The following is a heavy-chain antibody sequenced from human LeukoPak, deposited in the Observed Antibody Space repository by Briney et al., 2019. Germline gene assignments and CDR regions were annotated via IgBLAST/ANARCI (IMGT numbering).Heavy chain of an antibody. D-gene: IGHD3-22*01. V-gene: IGHV1-24*01. CDR2: FDPEDGET. CDR3: ATVGPYYYDSSGYYRNDAFDI. Sequence: GASVKVSCKVSGYTLTELSMHWVRQAPGKGLEWMGGFDPEDGETIYAQKFQGRVTMTEDTSTDTAYMELSSLRSEDTAVYYCATVGPYYYDSSGYYRNDAFDIWGQGTMVTVSS. J-gene: IGHJ3*02. CDR1: GYTLTELS.